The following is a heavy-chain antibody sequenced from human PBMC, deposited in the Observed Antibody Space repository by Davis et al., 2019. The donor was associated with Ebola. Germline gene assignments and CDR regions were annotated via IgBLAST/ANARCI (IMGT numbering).Heavy chain of an antibody. CDR1: GFTFSSYA. Sequence: GESLKISCAASGFTFSSYAMHWVRQAPGKGLEWVAVISYDGSNKYYADSVKGRFTISRDNSKNTLYLQMNSLKTEDTAVYYCTTLPHSGSYAPFAFDANFDYWGQGTLVTVSS. CDR2: ISYDGSNK. J-gene: IGHJ4*02. D-gene: IGHD1-26*01. CDR3: TTLPHSGSYAPFAFDANFDY. V-gene: IGHV3-30-3*01.